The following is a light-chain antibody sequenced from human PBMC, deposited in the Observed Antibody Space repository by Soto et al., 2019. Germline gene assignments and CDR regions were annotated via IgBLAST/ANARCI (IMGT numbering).Light chain of an antibody. V-gene: IGKV3-20*01. CDR2: GAS. J-gene: IGKJ4*01. Sequence: EIVLTQSPGTLSLSPGERATLSCRASQSVSSSYLAWYQQKPGQAPRLLIYGASSRATGIPDRFSGSGSGTDFTLTISRREPDDFAVYYCQQYGSSPLLTFGGGTKVEIK. CDR1: QSVSSSY. CDR3: QQYGSSPLLT.